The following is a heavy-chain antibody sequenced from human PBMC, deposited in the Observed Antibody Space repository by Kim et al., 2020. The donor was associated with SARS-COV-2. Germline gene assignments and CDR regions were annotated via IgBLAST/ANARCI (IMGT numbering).Heavy chain of an antibody. J-gene: IGHJ4*01. V-gene: IGHV3-23*01. CDR1: GFTFSTYC. CDR2: VSGSGATT. CDR3: ARTRGRAAVGSNYYLDY. D-gene: IGHD6-13*01. Sequence: GGSLRLSCAASGFTFSTYCMSWVRQAPGKGLEWVSSVSGSGATTYYADSAKGRFTTSRDNSKNTVYLQMNSLRVDDTAVYYCARTRGRAAVGSNYYLDY.